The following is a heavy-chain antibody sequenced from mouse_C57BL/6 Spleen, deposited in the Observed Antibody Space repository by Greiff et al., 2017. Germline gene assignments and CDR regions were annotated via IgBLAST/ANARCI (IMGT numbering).Heavy chain of an antibody. CDR3: TTPEVVPYDC. CDR1: GFYITDYY. D-gene: IGHD1-1*01. Sequence: EVQLQQSGAELVRPGASVKLSCTASGFYITDYYMHWVKQRPEHGLEWIGRIDPEDGDTEYAPKFQGKATMTVDTSSNTAYLQLSSLTSEETSVYYCTTPEVVPYDCGGQGTTRTVSS. V-gene: IGHV14-1*01. J-gene: IGHJ2*01. CDR2: IDPEDGDT.